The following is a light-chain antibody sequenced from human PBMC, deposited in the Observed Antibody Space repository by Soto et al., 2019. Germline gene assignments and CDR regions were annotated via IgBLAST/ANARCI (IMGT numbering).Light chain of an antibody. CDR3: QQTYSAPMYS. CDR2: AAS. CDR1: QNINNY. Sequence: DLQMTQSPSSLSASVGDRVTISCRASQNINNYINWYQQKPGKAPKVLIYAASSLQGGVPSRFSGSGSGTDFTLTISSLEPEDFATYFCQQTYSAPMYSFGQGTNLEIK. V-gene: IGKV1-39*01. J-gene: IGKJ2*01.